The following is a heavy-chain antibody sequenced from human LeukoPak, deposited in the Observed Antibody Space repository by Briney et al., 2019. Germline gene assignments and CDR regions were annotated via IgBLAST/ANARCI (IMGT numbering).Heavy chain of an antibody. CDR2: ISYDGSGT. D-gene: IGHD1-26*01. Sequence: GGSLRLSCAASGFTFSSYGMHWVRQAPGKGLEWVAVISYDGSGTNYADSVKGRFSISRDNSKNTLYLQMNSLRAEDTAVYYCAKDGNYFDYSGQGTLVTVSS. V-gene: IGHV3-30*18. J-gene: IGHJ4*02. CDR3: AKDGNYFDY. CDR1: GFTFSSYG.